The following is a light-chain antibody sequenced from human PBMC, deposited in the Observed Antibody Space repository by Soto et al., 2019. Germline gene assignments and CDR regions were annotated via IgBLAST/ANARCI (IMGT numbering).Light chain of an antibody. V-gene: IGKV1-5*01. J-gene: IGKJ2*01. Sequence: DIQMTQSPSTLSASVGDRVTITCRASQSIGSWLAWFQQKPGKAPKLLMYDASSLEIGVPSRFSGSGSGTEFTLPISSLQPDDFATYYCQQYNSFQYTFGQGTKLEIK. CDR1: QSIGSW. CDR2: DAS. CDR3: QQYNSFQYT.